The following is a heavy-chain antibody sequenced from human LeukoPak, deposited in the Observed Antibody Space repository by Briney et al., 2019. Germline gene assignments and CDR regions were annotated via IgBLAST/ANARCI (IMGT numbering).Heavy chain of an antibody. J-gene: IGHJ4*02. CDR1: GGSISSYY. V-gene: IGHV4-59*01. CDR2: IYYSGST. D-gene: IGHD5-24*01. Sequence: SETLSLTCTVSGGSISSYYWSWIRQPPGKGLEWIGYIYYSGSTNYNPSLKSRVTTSVDTSKNQFSLKLSSVTAADTAVYYCARGVRWLQLSYFDYWGQGTLVTVSS. CDR3: ARGVRWLQLSYFDY.